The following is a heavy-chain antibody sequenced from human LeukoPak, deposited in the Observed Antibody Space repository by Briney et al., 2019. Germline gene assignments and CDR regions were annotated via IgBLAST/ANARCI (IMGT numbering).Heavy chain of an antibody. J-gene: IGHJ4*02. CDR3: TSFLGYCLNDACYKGRYFDY. D-gene: IGHD2-8*01. CDR1: GYTFTGYY. V-gene: IGHV1-2*02. CDR2: INPNSGDT. Sequence: GASVKVSCKASGYTFTGYYMHWVRQAPGQGLEWMGWINPNSGDTNYAQKFQGRVTMTRDTSISTAYMELSRLRSDDTAVYYCTSFLGYCLNDACYKGRYFDYWGQGTLVTVSS.